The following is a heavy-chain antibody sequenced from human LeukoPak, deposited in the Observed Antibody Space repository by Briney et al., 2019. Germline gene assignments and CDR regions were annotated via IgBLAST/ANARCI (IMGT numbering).Heavy chain of an antibody. CDR2: INPNSGGT. J-gene: IGHJ5*02. Sequence: EASVKVSCKASGYTFTGYYMHWVRQAPGQGLEWMGWINPNSGGTNYAQKFQGRVTMTRDTSISTAYMELSRLRSDDTAVYYCAREQEYSGYAILVVGFDPWGQGTLVTVSS. V-gene: IGHV1-2*02. D-gene: IGHD5-12*01. CDR1: GYTFTGYY. CDR3: AREQEYSGYAILVVGFDP.